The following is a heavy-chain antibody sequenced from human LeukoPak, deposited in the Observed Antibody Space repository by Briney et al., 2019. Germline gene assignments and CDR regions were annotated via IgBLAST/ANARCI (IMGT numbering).Heavy chain of an antibody. CDR3: ASDPIWARSSGWGNWFDP. J-gene: IGHJ5*02. CDR2: INPNSGGT. D-gene: IGHD6-19*01. Sequence: PWASVKVSCRASGYTFTGYYMHWVRQAPGQGLEWMGWINPNSGGTNYAQKFQGRVTMTRDTSISTAYMELSRLRSDDTAVYYCASDPIWARSSGWGNWFDPWGQGTLVTVSS. V-gene: IGHV1-2*02. CDR1: GYTFTGYY.